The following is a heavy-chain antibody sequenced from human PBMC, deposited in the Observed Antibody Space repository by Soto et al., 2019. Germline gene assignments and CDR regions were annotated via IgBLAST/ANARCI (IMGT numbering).Heavy chain of an antibody. CDR2: INAGNGNT. CDR1: GYTFTSYA. CDR3: ARDISITHETTVTTF. J-gene: IGHJ4*02. D-gene: IGHD4-17*01. Sequence: ASVKVSCKASGYTFTSYAMHWVRQAPGQRLEWMGWINAGNGNTKYSQKFQGRVTITRDTSASTAYMELSSLRSEDTFLYYCARDISITHETTVTTFWGQGTLVTVSS. V-gene: IGHV1-3*01.